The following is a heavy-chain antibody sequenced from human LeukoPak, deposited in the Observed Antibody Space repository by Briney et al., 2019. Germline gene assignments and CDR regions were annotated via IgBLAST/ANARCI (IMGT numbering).Heavy chain of an antibody. CDR2: IKQDGSEK. D-gene: IGHD6-19*01. Sequence: GGSLRLSCAASGFTFSSYWMNWVRQAPGKGLEWVANIKQDGSEKYHVDSVKGRFTISRDNAKNSLFLQMISLRAEDTAVYYCARALYSSGWYPDYWGQGTLVTVSS. V-gene: IGHV3-7*01. J-gene: IGHJ4*02. CDR3: ARALYSSGWYPDY. CDR1: GFTFSSYW.